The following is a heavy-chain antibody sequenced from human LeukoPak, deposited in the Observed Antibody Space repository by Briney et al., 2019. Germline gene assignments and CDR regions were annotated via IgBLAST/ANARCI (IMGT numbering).Heavy chain of an antibody. CDR2: IYYSGST. V-gene: IGHV4-59*01. CDR1: GGSISSYY. D-gene: IGHD3-10*01. J-gene: IGHJ4*02. CDR3: ERGGGQKSFNYYFDC. Sequence: PSETLSLTCSVSGGSISSYYWSWIRQPPGKGLEWIGYIYYSGSTNYNPSLKSRVTISVDTSKNQFSLKLSSVTAADTAVYYWERGGGQKSFNYYFDCGGRGTPVTVP.